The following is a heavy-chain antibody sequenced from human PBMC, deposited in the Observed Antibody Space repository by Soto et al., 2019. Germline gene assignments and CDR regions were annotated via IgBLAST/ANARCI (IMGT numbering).Heavy chain of an antibody. Sequence: EVQLVESGGGLVQPGGSLRLSCAASGFTVSSNYMSWVRQAPGKGLEWVSAIYSGGSTYYADSVKGRFTISRANSKNTLYLQMNRLRAEDTAVYYCASKEPYDYVWGSYRWEIDYWGQGTLVTVSS. D-gene: IGHD3-16*02. J-gene: IGHJ4*02. CDR1: GFTVSSNY. CDR3: ASKEPYDYVWGSYRWEIDY. CDR2: IYSGGST. V-gene: IGHV3-66*01.